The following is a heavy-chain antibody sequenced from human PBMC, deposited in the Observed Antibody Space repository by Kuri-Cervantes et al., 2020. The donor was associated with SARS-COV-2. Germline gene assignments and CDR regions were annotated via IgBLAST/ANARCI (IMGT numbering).Heavy chain of an antibody. J-gene: IGHJ4*02. Sequence: GGSLRLSCVASGFTFRSYGVTWVRQAPGRGLEWVSSISSGSDYIYYADSVKGRFSVSRDNAENSLSLQMNSLTAGGTAVYYCARDRGYCDGGGCYSTGFSFDYWGQGARGTASS. D-gene: IGHD2-15*01. CDR3: ARDRGYCDGGGCYSTGFSFDY. V-gene: IGHV3-21*01. CDR1: GFTFRSYG. CDR2: ISSGSDYI.